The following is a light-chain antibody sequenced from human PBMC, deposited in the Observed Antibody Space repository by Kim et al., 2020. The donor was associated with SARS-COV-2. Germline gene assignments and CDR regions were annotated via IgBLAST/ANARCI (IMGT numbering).Light chain of an antibody. J-gene: IGKJ2*01. CDR1: HGINTY. CDR3: QHYVRFPYT. V-gene: IGKV1-5*03. CDR2: LAS. Sequence: SSSVGDRVTIACRASHGINTYLAWYQQRPGKAPKLLIYLASTLESGVPPRFSGSGFGTEFSLTINSLQPDDFATYYCQHYVRFPYTFGQGTKLEI.